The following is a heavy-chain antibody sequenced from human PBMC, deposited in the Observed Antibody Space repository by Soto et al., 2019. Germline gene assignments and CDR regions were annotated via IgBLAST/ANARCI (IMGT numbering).Heavy chain of an antibody. V-gene: IGHV1-3*01. Sequence: ASVKVSCKASGYTFTSYAMHWVRQAPGQRLEWMGWINAGNGNTKYSQKFQGRVTITRDTSASTAYMELSSLRSEDTAVYYCARLGPYYDSTYDYWGQGTLVTVSS. D-gene: IGHD3-22*01. CDR2: INAGNGNT. CDR3: ARLGPYYDSTYDY. CDR1: GYTFTSYA. J-gene: IGHJ4*02.